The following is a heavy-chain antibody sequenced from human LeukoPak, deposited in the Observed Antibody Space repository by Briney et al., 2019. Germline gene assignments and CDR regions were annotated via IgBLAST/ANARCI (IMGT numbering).Heavy chain of an antibody. V-gene: IGHV4-34*01. CDR3: ARERLTKWLRRPDYYYMDV. D-gene: IGHD5-12*01. Sequence: SETLSLTCAVYGGSFSGYYWSWIRQPPGKGLEWIGEINHSGSTNYNPSLKSRVTISVDTSKNQFSLKLSSVTAADTAVYYCARERLTKWLRRPDYYYMDVWGKGTTVTVSS. CDR2: INHSGST. J-gene: IGHJ6*03. CDR1: GGSFSGYY.